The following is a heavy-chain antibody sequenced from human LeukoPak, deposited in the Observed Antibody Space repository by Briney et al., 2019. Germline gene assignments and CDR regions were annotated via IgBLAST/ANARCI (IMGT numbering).Heavy chain of an antibody. CDR2: ISGSSGNT. V-gene: IGHV3-21*01. CDR1: GFTFSSYA. Sequence: GGSLRLSCAASGFTFSSYAMSWVRQAPGKGLEWVSAISGSSGNTYYADSVKGRFTISRDNAKNSLYLQMNSLRAEDTAVYYYARDGMVRGVINYWGQGTLVTVSS. D-gene: IGHD3-10*01. CDR3: ARDGMVRGVINY. J-gene: IGHJ4*02.